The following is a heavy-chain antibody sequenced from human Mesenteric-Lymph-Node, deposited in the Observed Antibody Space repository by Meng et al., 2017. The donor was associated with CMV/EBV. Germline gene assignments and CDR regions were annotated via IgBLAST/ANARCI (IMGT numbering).Heavy chain of an antibody. Sequence: GQLHPWGGGLLKTSETLSVTCAVYGGSFSGYYWNWIRQSPEKGLEWIGEINHSGSTTYNPSFTSRIIISVDTSTNQISLNMSSVTAADTAVYYCARGSSYDILTGYFDYWGQGALVTVSS. J-gene: IGHJ4*02. CDR3: ARGSSYDILTGYFDY. V-gene: IGHV4-34*01. D-gene: IGHD3-9*01. CDR2: INHSGST. CDR1: GGSFSGYY.